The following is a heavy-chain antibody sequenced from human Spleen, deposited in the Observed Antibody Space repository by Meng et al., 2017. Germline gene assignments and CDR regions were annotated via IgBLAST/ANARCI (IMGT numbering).Heavy chain of an antibody. D-gene: IGHD2-21*01. CDR3: ARLGSDGYSNGADH. CDR2: IYPGDSDT. V-gene: IGHV5-51*01. Sequence: GESLKISCKSSGYIVTSNWIGWVRLMPGKALEWMGIIYPGDSDTRYSPSFQGQVTISADKSISTAYLQWSCLKAADTAMYYCARLGSDGYSNGADHWGQGRLVTVSS. CDR1: GYIVTSNW. J-gene: IGHJ5*02.